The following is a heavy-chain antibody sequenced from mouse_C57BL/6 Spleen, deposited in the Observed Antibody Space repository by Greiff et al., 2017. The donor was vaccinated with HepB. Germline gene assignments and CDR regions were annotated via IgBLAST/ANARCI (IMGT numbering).Heavy chain of an antibody. CDR2: ISNGGGST. D-gene: IGHD2-14*01. J-gene: IGHJ3*01. Sequence: DVKLVESGGGLVQPGGSLKLSCAASGFTFSDYYMYWVRQTPEKRLEWVAYISNGGGSTYYPDTVKGRFTISRDNAKNTLYLQMSRLKSEDTAMYYWGRRGGEYDAGLAYWGQGTLVTVSA. CDR3: GRRGGEYDAGLAY. CDR1: GFTFSDYY. V-gene: IGHV5-12*01.